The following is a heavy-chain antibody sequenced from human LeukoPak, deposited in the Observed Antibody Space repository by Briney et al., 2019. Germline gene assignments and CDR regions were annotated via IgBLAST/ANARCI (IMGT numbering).Heavy chain of an antibody. D-gene: IGHD4-17*01. J-gene: IGHJ6*02. CDR1: GFTFSRYG. CDR3: AKDSWRSTTVTTRGIYYYYGMDV. V-gene: IGHV3-30*18. CDR2: ISYDGSNK. Sequence: GGSLRVSCAASGFTFSRYGMHGVRQAPGKGLEWVAVISYDGSNKYYADSVKGRFTISRDNSKNTLYLQMNSLRAEDTAVYYCAKDSWRSTTVTTRGIYYYYGMDVWGQGTTVTVSS.